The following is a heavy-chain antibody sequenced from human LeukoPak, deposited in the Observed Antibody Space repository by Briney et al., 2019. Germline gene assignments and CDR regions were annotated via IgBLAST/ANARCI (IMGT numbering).Heavy chain of an antibody. CDR3: ARGIESYGDYGY. CDR2: MYNSGST. V-gene: IGHV4-59*01. CDR1: GGSISGSY. D-gene: IGHD4-17*01. Sequence: SETLSLTCTVSGGSISGSYWSWIRQPPGKGLEWIAYMYNSGSTDYNPSLKSRVTISIDTSKNQFSLKLSSLTAADTAIYYCARGIESYGDYGYWGQGILVTVSS. J-gene: IGHJ4*02.